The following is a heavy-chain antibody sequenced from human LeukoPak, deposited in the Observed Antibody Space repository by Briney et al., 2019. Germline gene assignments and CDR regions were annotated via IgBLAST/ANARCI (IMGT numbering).Heavy chain of an antibody. CDR1: GGSISSSNYY. CDR3: ARLGIAAAGNRFFDY. CDR2: IYYSGST. D-gene: IGHD6-13*01. V-gene: IGHV4-39*01. Sequence: SETLSLTCAVSGGSISSSNYYWGWIRQPPGKGLEWIGSIYYSGSTYYNPSLKSRVTIFVDTSKNQFSLMLSPVTAADTAVYYCARLGIAAAGNRFFDYWGQGTLVTVSS. J-gene: IGHJ4*02.